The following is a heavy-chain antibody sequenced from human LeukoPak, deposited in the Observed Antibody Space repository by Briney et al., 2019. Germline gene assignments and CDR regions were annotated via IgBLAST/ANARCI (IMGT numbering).Heavy chain of an antibody. Sequence: RSLILSCAASGFTFSSYGMHWVRQAPGKGLEWVAVISYDGSNKYYADSVKGRFTISRDNSKNTLYLQMNSLRAEDTAVYYCAKDLVTGVDTAMVTYYYYGMDVWGQGTTVTVSS. J-gene: IGHJ6*02. CDR1: GFTFSSYG. D-gene: IGHD5-18*01. V-gene: IGHV3-30*18. CDR3: AKDLVTGVDTAMVTYYYYGMDV. CDR2: ISYDGSNK.